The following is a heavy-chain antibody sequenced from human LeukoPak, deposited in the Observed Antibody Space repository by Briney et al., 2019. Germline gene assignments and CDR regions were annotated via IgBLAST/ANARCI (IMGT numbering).Heavy chain of an antibody. D-gene: IGHD3-22*01. Sequence: SETLSLTCTVSGGSISSGSYYWSWTRQPAGKGLEWIGRIYTSGSTNYNPSLKSRVTISVDTSKNQFSLKLSSVTAADTAVYYCARADYYDSSGFDYWGQGTLVTVSS. V-gene: IGHV4-61*02. J-gene: IGHJ4*02. CDR1: GGSISSGSYY. CDR2: IYTSGST. CDR3: ARADYYDSSGFDY.